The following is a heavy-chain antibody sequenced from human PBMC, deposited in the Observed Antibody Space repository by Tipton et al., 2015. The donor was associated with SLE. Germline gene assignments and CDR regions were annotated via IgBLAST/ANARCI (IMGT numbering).Heavy chain of an antibody. CDR2: IYYSGST. CDR1: GGSISSYY. V-gene: IGHV4-59*07. D-gene: IGHD6-19*01. J-gene: IGHJ2*01. Sequence: TLSLTCTVSGGSISSYYWSWIRQPPGKGLEWTGYIYYSGSTNYNPSLKSRVTISVDTSKNQFSLKLSSVTAADTAVYYCARRVAVAVYWYFDLWGRGTLVTVSS. CDR3: ARRVAVAVYWYFDL.